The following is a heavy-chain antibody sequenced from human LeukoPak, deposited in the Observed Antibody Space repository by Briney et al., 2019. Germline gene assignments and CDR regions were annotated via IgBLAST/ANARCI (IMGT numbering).Heavy chain of an antibody. CDR1: GYTFTSYG. V-gene: IGHV1-3*01. Sequence: ASVKVSCKASGYTFTSYGISWVRQAPGQGLEWMGWINAGNGNTKYSQKFQGRVTITRDTSASTAYMELSSLRSEDTAVYYCARVYPISSEIDYWGQGTLVTVSS. D-gene: IGHD6-19*01. J-gene: IGHJ4*02. CDR2: INAGNGNT. CDR3: ARVYPISSEIDY.